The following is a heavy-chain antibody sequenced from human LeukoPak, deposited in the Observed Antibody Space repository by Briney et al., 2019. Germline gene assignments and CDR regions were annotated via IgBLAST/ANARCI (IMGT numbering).Heavy chain of an antibody. J-gene: IGHJ4*02. V-gene: IGHV1-2*02. CDR2: INPNSGGT. CDR3: ARDRRVYYDSSGYSWWSFDY. Sequence: ASVKVSCKASGYTFTGYYMHWVRQAPGQGLEWMGWINPNSGGTNYAQEFQGRVTMTRDTSISTAYMELSRLRSDDTAAYYCARDRRVYYDSSGYSWWSFDYWGQGTLVTVSS. CDR1: GYTFTGYY. D-gene: IGHD3-22*01.